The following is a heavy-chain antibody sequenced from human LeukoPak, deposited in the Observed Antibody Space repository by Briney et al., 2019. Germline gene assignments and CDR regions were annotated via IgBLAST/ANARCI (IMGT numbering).Heavy chain of an antibody. V-gene: IGHV1-69*04. CDR2: IIPILGIA. D-gene: IGHD6-13*01. CDR3: ALERPVTLSWDAEYFQH. J-gene: IGHJ1*01. Sequence: SVKVSCKASGGTFSSYAIGWVRQAPGQGLEWMGRIIPILGIANYAQKFQGRVTITADKSTSTAYMELSSLRSEDTAVYYCALERPVTLSWDAEYFQHWGQGTLVTVSS. CDR1: GGTFSSYA.